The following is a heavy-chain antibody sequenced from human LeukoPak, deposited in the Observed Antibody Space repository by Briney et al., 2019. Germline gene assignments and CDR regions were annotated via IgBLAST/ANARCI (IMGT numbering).Heavy chain of an antibody. Sequence: GGSLRLSCAASGFTVSSNYMSWVRQAPGKGLEWVSVIYSGGSTYYADSVKGRFTISRDNSKNTLYLQMNSLRAEGTAAYYCARTSLTYYYDSSGYLPADYWGQGTLVTVSS. J-gene: IGHJ4*02. V-gene: IGHV3-53*01. CDR3: ARTSLTYYYDSSGYLPADY. CDR2: IYSGGST. CDR1: GFTVSSNY. D-gene: IGHD3-22*01.